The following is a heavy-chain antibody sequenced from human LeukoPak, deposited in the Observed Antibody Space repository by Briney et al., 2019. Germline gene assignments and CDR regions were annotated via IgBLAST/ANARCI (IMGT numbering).Heavy chain of an antibody. CDR3: AKGRIQSYMAPEY. CDR2: ISDTGGST. V-gene: IGHV3-23*01. Sequence: GGSLRLSCAASAFTFGSFGMSWVRQAPGKGLEGVSAISDTGGSTFYADFVKGRFTISRDNSKNTLYLQMNSLRAEDTAVYYCAKGRIQSYMAPEYWGQGTLVTVSS. CDR1: AFTFGSFG. J-gene: IGHJ4*02. D-gene: IGHD5-18*01.